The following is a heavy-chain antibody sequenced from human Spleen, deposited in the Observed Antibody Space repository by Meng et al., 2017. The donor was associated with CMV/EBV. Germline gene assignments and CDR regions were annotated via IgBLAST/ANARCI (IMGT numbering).Heavy chain of an antibody. CDR3: ARDLTTGTHDY. CDR1: GYTFTGYY. J-gene: IGHJ4*02. D-gene: IGHD1-1*01. V-gene: IGHV1-2*02. Sequence: ASVKVSCKASGYTFTGYYMHWVRQAPGQGLEWMGWINPKSGDTNYAQKFQGRVTMTRDTSISTAYMDLNRLRSDDTAVYYCARDLTTGTHDYWGQGTLVTVSS. CDR2: INPKSGDT.